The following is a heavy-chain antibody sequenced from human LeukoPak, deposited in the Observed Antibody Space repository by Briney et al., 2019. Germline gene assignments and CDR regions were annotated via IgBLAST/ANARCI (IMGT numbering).Heavy chain of an antibody. Sequence: GGSLRLSCAASGFTFSSYAMHWVRQAPGKGLEWVAVISYDGSNKYYADSVKGRFTISRDNSKNTLYLQMNSLRAEDTAVYYCARDGKFYGGVPVNNWFDPWGQGTLVTVSS. CDR1: GFTFSSYA. V-gene: IGHV3-30-3*01. CDR3: ARDGKFYGGVPVNNWFDP. CDR2: ISYDGSNK. D-gene: IGHD4-23*01. J-gene: IGHJ5*02.